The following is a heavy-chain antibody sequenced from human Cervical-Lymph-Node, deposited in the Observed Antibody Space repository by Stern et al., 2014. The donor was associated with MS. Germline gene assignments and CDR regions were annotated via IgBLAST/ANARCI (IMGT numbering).Heavy chain of an antibody. J-gene: IGHJ4*02. V-gene: IGHV3-30*04. Sequence: VQLVESGGGVVQPGRSLRLSCAASGFPFRRYALHWVRPAPGKGPEWVALISYDGRDKYYTDSVKGRLTVSRDNSNNTVDLEMNSLRLEDTAVYYCAKGGSGSYLDWGQGSLVTVSS. D-gene: IGHD1-26*01. CDR1: GFPFRRYA. CDR2: ISYDGRDK. CDR3: AKGGSGSYLD.